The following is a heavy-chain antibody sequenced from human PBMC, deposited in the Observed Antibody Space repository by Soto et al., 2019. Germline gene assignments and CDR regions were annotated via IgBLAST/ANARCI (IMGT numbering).Heavy chain of an antibody. D-gene: IGHD3-10*01. CDR3: ARERGKCYGSGSYSAYYYYCGMDV. CDR1: GGTFSSYT. J-gene: IGHJ6*02. CDR2: IIPILGIA. Sequence: QVQLVQSGAEVKKPGSSVKVSCKASGGTFSSYTISWVRQAPGQGLEWMGRIIPILGIANYAQKFQGRVTIAAEKSTSTASMELSRLRSEDTAVYYCARERGKCYGSGSYSAYYYYCGMDVWGQGTTVTVSS. V-gene: IGHV1-69*08.